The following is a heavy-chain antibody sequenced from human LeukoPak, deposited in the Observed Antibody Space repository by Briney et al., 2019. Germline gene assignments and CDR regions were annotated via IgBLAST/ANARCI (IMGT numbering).Heavy chain of an antibody. J-gene: IGHJ3*02. D-gene: IGHD2-15*01. CDR3: ATGVHCSGGSCYSGYDAFDI. CDR2: ISAYNGNT. Sequence: ASVKVSCKASGYTFTSYGISWVRQAPGQGLEWMGWISAYNGNTNYAQKLQGRVTMTTDTSTSTAYMELRSLRSDDTAVYYCATGVHCSGGSCYSGYDAFDIWGQGTMVTVSS. CDR1: GYTFTSYG. V-gene: IGHV1-18*01.